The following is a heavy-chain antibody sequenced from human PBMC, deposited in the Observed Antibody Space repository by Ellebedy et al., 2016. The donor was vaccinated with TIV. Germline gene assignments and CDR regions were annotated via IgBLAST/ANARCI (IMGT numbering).Heavy chain of an antibody. CDR1: GGSITSSSHY. D-gene: IGHD6-13*01. V-gene: IGHV4-39*07. J-gene: IGHJ4*02. Sequence: SETLSLTCTVSGGSITSSSHYWGWIRQPPGKGLEWIGSTPYSGSTYYNSGNTYHNPSLKSRVTISVDTSKNQFSLNLRSLTAADTAVYYCARVGLFRGAAAATPLFDYWGQGTLVTVSS. CDR2: TPYSGST. CDR3: ARVGLFRGAAAATPLFDY.